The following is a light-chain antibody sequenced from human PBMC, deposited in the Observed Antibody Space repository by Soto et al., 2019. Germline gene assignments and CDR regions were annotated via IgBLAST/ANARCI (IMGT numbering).Light chain of an antibody. CDR1: QTIGNIF. Sequence: EIVLTQSPGTLSLSPGETATLSCGASQTIGNIFLFWYQQKPGQAPRLLIYGASSRATGIPDRFSGSGSGTDFTLTINRLEPEDFAVYYCHQYSSAPYTFGQGTNLEIK. V-gene: IGKV3-20*01. CDR3: HQYSSAPYT. CDR2: GAS. J-gene: IGKJ2*01.